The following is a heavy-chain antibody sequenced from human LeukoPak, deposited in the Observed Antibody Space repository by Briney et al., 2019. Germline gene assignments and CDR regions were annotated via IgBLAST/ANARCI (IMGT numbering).Heavy chain of an antibody. CDR3: VKGRTRAHS. CDR1: GLTFNEYT. Sequence: GGSLRLSCTASGLTFNEYTMSWFRQAPGKGLEWVGFIRSKGSGGTIEYAASVKGRFTLSRDDSKSIVSLQMNSLQSEDTAVYYCVKGRTRAHSWGQGTLVTVSS. D-gene: IGHD3-3*01. J-gene: IGHJ4*02. CDR2: IRSKGSGGTI. V-gene: IGHV3-49*03.